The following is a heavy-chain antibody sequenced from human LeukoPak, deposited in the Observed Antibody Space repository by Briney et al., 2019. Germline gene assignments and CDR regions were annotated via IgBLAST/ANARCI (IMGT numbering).Heavy chain of an antibody. CDR1: GFTFSDHY. CDR2: IKNKANSYIT. V-gene: IGHV3-72*01. CDR3: AKEGFDS. J-gene: IGHJ4*02. Sequence: GGSLRLSCAASGFTFSDHYMDWVRQAPGKGLEWVGRIKNKANSYITEYAASVKGRFTISRDDSKNSLYLQMNGLKTEDTAVYYCAKEGFDSWGQGTLVTVSS.